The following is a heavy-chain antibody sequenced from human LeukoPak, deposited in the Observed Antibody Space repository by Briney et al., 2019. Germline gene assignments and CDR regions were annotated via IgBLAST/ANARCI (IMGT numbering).Heavy chain of an antibody. J-gene: IGHJ4*02. CDR3: ARVSRGYSYGPFDY. D-gene: IGHD5-18*01. CDR2: IYSSGST. Sequence: SETLSLTCTVSGGSISSYYWSWIRQPPGKGLEWIGYIYSSGSTNYNPSLKSRVTISVDTSKNQFSLRLSSVTAADTAVYYCARVSRGYSYGPFDYWGQGTLVTVSS. CDR1: GGSISSYY. V-gene: IGHV4-59*01.